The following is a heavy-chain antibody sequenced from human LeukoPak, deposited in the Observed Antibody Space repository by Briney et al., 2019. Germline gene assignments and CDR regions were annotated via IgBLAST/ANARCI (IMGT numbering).Heavy chain of an antibody. CDR3: FTMVRGSRPGDAFDI. CDR2: INSDGSST. J-gene: IGHJ3*02. V-gene: IGHV3-74*01. CDR1: GFTFSSYW. Sequence: PGGSLRLSCAASGFTFSSYWMHWVRQAPGKGLVWVSRINSDGSSTSYADSVKGRFTISRDNAKNTLYLQMNSLRAEDTAVYYCFTMVRGSRPGDAFDIWGQGTMVTVSS. D-gene: IGHD3-10*01.